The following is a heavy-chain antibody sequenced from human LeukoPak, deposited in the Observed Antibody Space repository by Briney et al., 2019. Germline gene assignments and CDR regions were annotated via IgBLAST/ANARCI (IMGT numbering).Heavy chain of an antibody. V-gene: IGHV4-39*01. D-gene: IGHD6-13*01. Sequence: SETLSLTCTVSGGSISSSTYYWGWVRPPPGKGLEWIGSISYSGSTYYNPSLRSRLTISVDTSKNQFSLKLSSVTAADTAVYYCARHRYSSSWFYYFDYWGQGTLVTVSS. CDR2: ISYSGST. CDR3: ARHRYSSSWFYYFDY. CDR1: GGSISSSTYY. J-gene: IGHJ4*02.